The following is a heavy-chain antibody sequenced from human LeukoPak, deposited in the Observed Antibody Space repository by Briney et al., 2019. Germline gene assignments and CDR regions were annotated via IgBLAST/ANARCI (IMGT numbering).Heavy chain of an antibody. CDR1: GGTFSSYA. V-gene: IGHV1-69*13. J-gene: IGHJ4*02. Sequence: SVKVSCKASGGTFSSYAISWVRQAPGQGLEWMGGIIPIFGTANYAQKFQGRVTITADESTSTAYMELSSLRSEDTAVYYCARRVDSSSWYGPEGYFDYWGQGTLVTVSS. CDR3: ARRVDSSSWYGPEGYFDY. CDR2: IIPIFGTA. D-gene: IGHD6-13*01.